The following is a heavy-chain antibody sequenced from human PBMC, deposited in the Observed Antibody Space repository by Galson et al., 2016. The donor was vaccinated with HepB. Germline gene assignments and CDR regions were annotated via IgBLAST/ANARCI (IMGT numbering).Heavy chain of an antibody. V-gene: IGHV3-15*01. D-gene: IGHD5-12*01. J-gene: IGHJ4*02. CDR2: IKSKTDGGTT. Sequence: SLRLSCAASGFTFSNAWMSWVRQAPGKGLKWVGRIKSKTDGGTTDYSAPVNGGFTISRDDSKNMLYLQLNSLKTEDTAVYYCTTSGYSYGRFGYWGQGALVTVSS. CDR1: GFTFSNAW. CDR3: TTSGYSYGRFGY.